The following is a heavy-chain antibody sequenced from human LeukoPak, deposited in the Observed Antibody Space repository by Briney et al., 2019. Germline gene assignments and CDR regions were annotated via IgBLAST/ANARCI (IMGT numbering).Heavy chain of an antibody. CDR2: IYYSGST. CDR3: ARGGDPGVTEEYNWFDP. J-gene: IGHJ5*02. CDR1: GGSISSYY. Sequence: SETLSLTCTVSGGSISSYYWSWIRQPPGKGLEWIGYIYYSGSTNYNPSLKSRVTISVDTSKNQFSLKLSPVTAADTAVYYCARGGDPGVTEEYNWFDPWGQGTLVTVSS. V-gene: IGHV4-59*01. D-gene: IGHD7-27*01.